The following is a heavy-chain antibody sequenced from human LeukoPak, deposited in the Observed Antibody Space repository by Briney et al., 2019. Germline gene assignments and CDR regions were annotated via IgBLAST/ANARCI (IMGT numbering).Heavy chain of an antibody. Sequence: GGSLRLSCAASGLTFADYAMHWVRQAPGKGLKCVSGISWNSGSRGYADSVKGRFTISRDNAKNPLYLQMNSLRAEDTALYYCAKVGSSGTKESDYWGQGTLVTVSS. CDR1: GLTFADYA. J-gene: IGHJ4*02. V-gene: IGHV3-9*01. D-gene: IGHD6-6*01. CDR2: ISWNSGSR. CDR3: AKVGSSGTKESDY.